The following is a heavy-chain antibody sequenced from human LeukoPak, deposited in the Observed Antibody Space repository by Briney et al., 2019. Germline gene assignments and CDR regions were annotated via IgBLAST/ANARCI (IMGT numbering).Heavy chain of an antibody. Sequence: GGSLRLSCAGSGFIFKNYAMSWVRQAPGMGLEWVSAISGSGVGTNYADSVKGRFTISRDNSKNTLYLQMNSLRAEDTAVYYCAKNGRDDHDKYFFDFWGQGTQVTVSS. CDR1: GFIFKNYA. V-gene: IGHV3-23*01. J-gene: IGHJ4*02. D-gene: IGHD3-9*01. CDR2: ISGSGVGT. CDR3: AKNGRDDHDKYFFDF.